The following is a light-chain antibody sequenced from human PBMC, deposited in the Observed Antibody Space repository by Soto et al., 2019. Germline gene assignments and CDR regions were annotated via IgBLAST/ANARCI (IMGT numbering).Light chain of an antibody. J-gene: IGKJ4*01. V-gene: IGKV1-27*01. Sequence: DIQMTQSPSYLSASVGDRVTITCRASQDINNYVDWYQQKPGKVPRLLIYVASTLQSGVPSRFSGSGSGTDFTLTISSLQPEDVATYYCQKYNSAPLTFGGGTKVEIK. CDR2: VAS. CDR3: QKYNSAPLT. CDR1: QDINNY.